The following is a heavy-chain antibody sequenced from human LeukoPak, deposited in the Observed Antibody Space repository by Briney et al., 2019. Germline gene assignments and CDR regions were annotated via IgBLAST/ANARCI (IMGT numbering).Heavy chain of an antibody. CDR3: ARDGWELLRDLGPLNY. Sequence: GGSLRLSCAASGFTFSTYGMHWVRQAPGKGLEWVAVIWNDGSNKYYADSVKGRFTISRDNSKNTLYLQMNSLGGEDTAVYYCARDGWELLRDLGPLNYWGQGTLVTVSS. CDR1: GFTFSTYG. V-gene: IGHV3-33*01. D-gene: IGHD1-26*01. J-gene: IGHJ4*02. CDR2: IWNDGSNK.